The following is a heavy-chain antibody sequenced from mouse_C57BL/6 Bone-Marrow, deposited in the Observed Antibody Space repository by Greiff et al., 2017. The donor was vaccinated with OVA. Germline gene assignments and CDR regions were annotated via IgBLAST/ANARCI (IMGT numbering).Heavy chain of an antibody. D-gene: IGHD1-1*01. V-gene: IGHV1-76*01. J-gene: IGHJ1*03. CDR1: GYTFTDYY. CDR3: EITTVVATHYWYFDV. Sequence: QVQLQQSGAELVRPGASVKLSCKASGYTFTDYYINWVKQRPGQGLEWIARIYPGSGNTYYNEKFKGKATLTAEKSSSTAYMQLSSLTSEDSAVYFCEITTVVATHYWYFDVWGTGTTVTVSS. CDR2: IYPGSGNT.